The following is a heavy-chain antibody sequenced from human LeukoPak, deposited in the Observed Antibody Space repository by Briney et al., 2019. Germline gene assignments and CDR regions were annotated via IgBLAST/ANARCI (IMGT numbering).Heavy chain of an antibody. D-gene: IGHD2-2*01. CDR3: ARDESVVVPAAAH. CDR1: GYTFTSYG. V-gene: IGHV1-18*01. J-gene: IGHJ4*02. CDR2: ISAYNGNT. Sequence: ASVKVSCKASGYTFTSYGISWVRQAPGQGLEWMGWISAYNGNTNYAQKLQGRVTMTTDTSTSTAYTELRSLRSDDTAVYYCARDESVVVPAAAHWGQGTLVTVSS.